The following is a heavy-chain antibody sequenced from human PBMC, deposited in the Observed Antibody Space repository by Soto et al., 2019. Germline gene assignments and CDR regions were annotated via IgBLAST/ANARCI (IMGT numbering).Heavy chain of an antibody. CDR1: GYSFTSYW. D-gene: IGHD2-21*02. J-gene: IGHJ6*02. CDR2: IYPGDSDT. V-gene: IGHV5-51*01. Sequence: GESLKISCKGSGYSFTSYWIGWVRQMPGKGLEWMGIIYPGDSDTRYSPSFQGQVTISADKSISTAYLQWSSLKASDTAMYYCARAVVTPDNYYYYYGMDVWGQGTTVTVSS. CDR3: ARAVVTPDNYYYYYGMDV.